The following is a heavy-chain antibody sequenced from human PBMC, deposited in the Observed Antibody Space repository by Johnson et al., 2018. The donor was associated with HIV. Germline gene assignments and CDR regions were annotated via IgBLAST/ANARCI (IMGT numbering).Heavy chain of an antibody. D-gene: IGHD1-26*01. J-gene: IGHJ3*02. CDR1: AFTFSSFG. CDR3: ATSMGSTSRAFDI. Sequence: QVQLVESGGGVVQPGGSLRLSCAASAFTFSSFGMHWVRQAPGKGLEWVAVILYDGSNKYYADSVKGRFTISRDNSKNTLYLQMNSLRDEDTAVYYYATSMGSTSRAFDIWGQGTMVTVSS. CDR2: ILYDGSNK. V-gene: IGHV3-30*19.